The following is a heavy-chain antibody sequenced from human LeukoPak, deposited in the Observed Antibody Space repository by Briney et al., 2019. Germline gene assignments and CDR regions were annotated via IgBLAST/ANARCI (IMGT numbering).Heavy chain of an antibody. V-gene: IGHV4-39*01. CDR2: IYYSGSS. D-gene: IGHD2-2*03. Sequence: SETLSLTCTVSGGSISSSSYFWGWIRQPPEKGLEWIGSIYYSGSSYYNPSLKSRVTISVDTSKNQFSLRLNSVTAADTAVYYCARGPPGYCSSTSCYVAYYYGMDVWGQGTTVTVSS. J-gene: IGHJ6*02. CDR1: GGSISSSSYF. CDR3: ARGPPGYCSSTSCYVAYYYGMDV.